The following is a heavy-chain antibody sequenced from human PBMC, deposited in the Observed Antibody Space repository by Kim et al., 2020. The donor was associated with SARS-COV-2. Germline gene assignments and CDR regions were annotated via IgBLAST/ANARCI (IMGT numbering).Heavy chain of an antibody. V-gene: IGHV3-74*01. CDR2: IYRDGSAT. CDR3: ARDSSYALAV. Sequence: GGSLRLSCAASGFSFSSSWMHWVRQAPGKGLVWVSRIYRDGSATTYPDSGKGRSTFTRDNAKKTLFLQMNSLRAEDTAVYFWARDSSYALAVWGQGTTVTVSS. CDR1: GFSFSSSW. J-gene: IGHJ6*02.